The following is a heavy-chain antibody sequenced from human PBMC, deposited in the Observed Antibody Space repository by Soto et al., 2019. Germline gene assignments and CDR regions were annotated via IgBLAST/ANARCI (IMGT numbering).Heavy chain of an antibody. CDR2: ISSDGSKK. CDR1: GFTFSTYG. Sequence: GGSLRLSCAGSGFTFSTYGFHWVRQPPGKGLEWVAVISSDGSKKFYGDSVKGRFTISRDNSKNTVYLQMNSLRAEDTAMYFCAAGEPLNYRGQGTLVTVSS. CDR3: AAGEPLNY. J-gene: IGHJ4*02. D-gene: IGHD3-10*01. V-gene: IGHV3-30*03.